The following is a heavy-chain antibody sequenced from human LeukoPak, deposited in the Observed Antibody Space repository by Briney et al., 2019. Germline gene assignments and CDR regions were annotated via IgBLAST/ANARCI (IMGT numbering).Heavy chain of an antibody. CDR2: ISAYNGNT. V-gene: IGHV1-18*01. Sequence: ASVKVSCKASGYTFTSYGTSWVRQAPGQGLEWMGWISAYNGNTNYAQKLQGRVTMPTDTSTSTAYMELRSLRSDDTAVYYCARDSCSSTSCYLVYYYMDVWGKGTTVTVSS. CDR3: ARDSCSSTSCYLVYYYMDV. J-gene: IGHJ6*03. CDR1: GYTFTSYG. D-gene: IGHD2-2*01.